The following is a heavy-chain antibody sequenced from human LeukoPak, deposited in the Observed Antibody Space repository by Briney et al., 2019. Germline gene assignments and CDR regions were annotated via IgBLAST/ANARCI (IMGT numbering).Heavy chain of an antibody. CDR2: INPNSGGT. D-gene: IGHD3-10*01. CDR3: ASRGGSGKYDFDF. V-gene: IGHV1-2*02. J-gene: IGHJ4*02. Sequence: ASVKVSCKASGYTFTDYYVHWVRQAPGQGLEWMGWINPNSGGTEYAQKFQGRVTLTRNTSISTAYMELSSLRYDDTAVYYCASRGGSGKYDFDFWGQGTLVTVSS. CDR1: GYTFTDYY.